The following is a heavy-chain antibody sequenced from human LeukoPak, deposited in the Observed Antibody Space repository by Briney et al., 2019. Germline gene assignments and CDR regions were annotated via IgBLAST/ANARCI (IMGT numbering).Heavy chain of an antibody. CDR3: ARAGGRNYFDY. Sequence: SESLSLTCAVSGGSISMGGYSWSWIREPPGRGLEWIGYIYHSGSTYYNPSLKSRVTISVDRSKNQFSLKLSSVTAADTAVYYCARAGGRNYFDYWGQGTLVTVSS. J-gene: IGHJ4*02. CDR1: GGSISMGGYS. V-gene: IGHV4-30-2*01. CDR2: IYHSGST. D-gene: IGHD1-14*01.